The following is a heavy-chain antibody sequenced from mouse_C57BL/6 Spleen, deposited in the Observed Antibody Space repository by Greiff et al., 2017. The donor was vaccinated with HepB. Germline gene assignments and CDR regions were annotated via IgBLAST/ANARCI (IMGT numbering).Heavy chain of an antibody. CDR1: GFNIKDDY. CDR3: TSYDGSLY. Sequence: EVQLQQSGAELVRPGASVKLSCTASGFNIKDDYMHWVKQRPEQGLEWIGWIDPENGDTEYASKFQGKATRTADTYSNTAYLQLSSLTSEETAVYYCTSYDGSLYWGQGTTLTVSS. CDR2: IDPENGDT. J-gene: IGHJ2*01. V-gene: IGHV14-4*01. D-gene: IGHD2-3*01.